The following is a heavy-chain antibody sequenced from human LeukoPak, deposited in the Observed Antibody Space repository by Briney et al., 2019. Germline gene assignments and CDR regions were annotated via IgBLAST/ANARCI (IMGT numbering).Heavy chain of an antibody. CDR2: IYYSGST. V-gene: IGHV4-39*07. CDR3: ARQVGALDP. CDR1: GGSISSSSYY. D-gene: IGHD1-26*01. J-gene: IGHJ5*02. Sequence: SETLSLTCTVSGGSISSSSYYWGWIRQPPGKGLEWIGSIYYSGSTYYNPSLKSRVTISVDTSKNQFSLKLSSVTAADTAVYYCARQVGALDPWGQGTLVTVSS.